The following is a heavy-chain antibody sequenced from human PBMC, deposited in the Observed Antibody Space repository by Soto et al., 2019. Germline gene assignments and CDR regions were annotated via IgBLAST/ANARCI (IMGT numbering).Heavy chain of an antibody. CDR2: IITSDGRT. CDR1: GFTFSSYA. V-gene: IGHV3-23*01. J-gene: IGHJ4*02. CDR3: AKDYSTVTTDPLSVVLFDY. Sequence: EVQLLESGGGLVQPGGSLRLSCAASGFTFSSYAMSWVRQAPGKGLEWVSIITSDGRTYYADSVKGRFIISRDNSKNTVYLQMNSLRAEDTAVYYCAKDYSTVTTDPLSVVLFDYWGQGALVTVSS. D-gene: IGHD4-17*01.